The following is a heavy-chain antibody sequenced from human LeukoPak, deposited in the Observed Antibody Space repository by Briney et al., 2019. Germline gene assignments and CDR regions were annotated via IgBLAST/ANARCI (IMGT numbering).Heavy chain of an antibody. J-gene: IGHJ4*02. CDR3: ARGSGRLRWYFDF. V-gene: IGHV3-23*01. CDR1: GFTFSTYA. CDR2: LSASGDST. D-gene: IGHD1-26*01. Sequence: PGGSLRLSCAASGFTFSTYALSWVRQAPGKGLEWVSGLSASGDSTYYADSVKGRFTISRDNSKNTLFLQMNSLRAEDTAIYYCARGSGRLRWYFDFWGQGTLVTVSS.